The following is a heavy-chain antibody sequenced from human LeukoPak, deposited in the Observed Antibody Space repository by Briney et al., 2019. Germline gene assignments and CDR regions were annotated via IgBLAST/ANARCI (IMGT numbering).Heavy chain of an antibody. CDR1: GGSISSYY. Sequence: SETLSLTCTVSGGSISSYYWSWIRQPPGKGLEWIGYIYYSWSTNYNPSLKSRVTISVDTSKNQFSLRLSSVTAAHTAVYYCARTTYGDYYYYYMDVWGKGTTVTVSS. V-gene: IGHV4-59*01. CDR2: IYYSWST. J-gene: IGHJ6*03. CDR3: ARTTYGDYYYYYMDV. D-gene: IGHD4-17*01.